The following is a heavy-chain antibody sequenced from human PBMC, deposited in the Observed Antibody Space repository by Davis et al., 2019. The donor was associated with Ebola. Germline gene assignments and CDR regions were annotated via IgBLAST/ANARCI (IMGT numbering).Heavy chain of an antibody. Sequence: GGSLRLSCAASGFTVSSNYMNWARQAPGKGLEWVSYISDSGRTKYYADSVKGRFIISRDNAENSLYLQMNSLRAEDTAGYYCARGDQADWDFGILNFDTWGQGTLVTVSS. CDR1: GFTVSSNY. J-gene: IGHJ4*02. CDR3: ARGDQADWDFGILNFDT. CDR2: ISDSGRTK. D-gene: IGHD3-10*01. V-gene: IGHV3-48*03.